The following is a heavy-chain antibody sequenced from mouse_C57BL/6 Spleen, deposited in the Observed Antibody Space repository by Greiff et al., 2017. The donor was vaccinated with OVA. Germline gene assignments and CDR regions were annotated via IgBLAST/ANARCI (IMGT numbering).Heavy chain of an antibody. J-gene: IGHJ4*01. CDR2: ISSGSSTI. V-gene: IGHV5-17*01. CDR1: GFTFSDYG. CDR3: ARENAMDY. Sequence: EVMLVASGGGLVKPGGSLKLSCAASGFTFSDYGMHWVRQAPEKGLEWVAYISSGSSTIYYADTVKGRFTISRDNAKNTLFLQMTSLRSEDTAMYYCARENAMDYWGQGTSVTVSS.